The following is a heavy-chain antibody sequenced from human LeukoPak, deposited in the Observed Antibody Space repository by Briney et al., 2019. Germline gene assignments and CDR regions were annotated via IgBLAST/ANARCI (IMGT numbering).Heavy chain of an antibody. D-gene: IGHD4-23*01. CDR3: AKGRYGGNRFFDN. J-gene: IGHJ4*02. V-gene: IGHV1-8*01. Sequence: GASVKVSCKASGYNFRDQEIYWVRQASGQGLEWVGWIHPNSGKTGYAQKFQGRVSMTRTTSISTTYMELTSLTSEDTAVYYCAKGRYGGNRFFDNWGQGTQLIVSS. CDR1: GYNFRDQE. CDR2: IHPNSGKT.